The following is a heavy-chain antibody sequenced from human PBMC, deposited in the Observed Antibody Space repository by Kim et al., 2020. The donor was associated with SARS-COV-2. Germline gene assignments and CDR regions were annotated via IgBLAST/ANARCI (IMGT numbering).Heavy chain of an antibody. CDR2: IYYNGST. CDR3: VGGRSLWFGI. Sequence: SETLSLTCTVSRGSISSYYWSWIRQPPGKGLEWIGYIYYNGSTNYNPSLKSRVTISVDTSKKQFSLKLNSVTAADTAIYYCVGGRSLWFGIWGQGTMVTVFS. V-gene: IGHV4-59*01. J-gene: IGHJ3*02. D-gene: IGHD3-10*01. CDR1: RGSISSYY.